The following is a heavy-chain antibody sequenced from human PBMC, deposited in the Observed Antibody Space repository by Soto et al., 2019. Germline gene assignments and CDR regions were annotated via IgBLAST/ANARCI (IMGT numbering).Heavy chain of an antibody. CDR3: ARSSAGYGTSWYYFDY. V-gene: IGHV4-4*07. Sequence: VQLQESGPGLVRPSETLSLTCTFSGGSISTYYWSWIRQPAGKGLEWIGRIYTSGSTNHNPSLKSRVTMSVDTSKTQFSLNLSSVTAADTAVYYCARSSAGYGTSWYYFDYWGQGTLVTVSS. J-gene: IGHJ4*02. CDR1: GGSISTYY. CDR2: IYTSGST. D-gene: IGHD6-13*01.